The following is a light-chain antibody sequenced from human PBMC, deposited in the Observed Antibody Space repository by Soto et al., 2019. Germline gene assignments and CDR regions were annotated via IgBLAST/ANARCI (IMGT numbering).Light chain of an antibody. CDR2: EVT. CDR1: SSDIGAYNY. J-gene: IGLJ3*02. V-gene: IGLV2-8*01. CDR3: TSLGGSDNWV. Sequence: QSALTQPPSASGSPGQSVTISCTGTSSDIGAYNYVSWFQQHPGKAPKLIIYEVTKRPSGVPDRFSGSKSGNTASLAVSGLRAEDEADYYCTSLGGSDNWVFGGGTKLTVL.